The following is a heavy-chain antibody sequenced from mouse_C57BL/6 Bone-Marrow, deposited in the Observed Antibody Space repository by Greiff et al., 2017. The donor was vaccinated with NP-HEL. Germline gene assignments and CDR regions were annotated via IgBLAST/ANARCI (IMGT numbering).Heavy chain of an antibody. J-gene: IGHJ4*01. V-gene: IGHV5-9*01. CDR3: ASAVYGYAHAMDY. CDR2: ISGGGGNT. CDR1: GFTFSSYT. Sequence: DVHLVESGGGLVKPGGSLKLSCAASGFTFSSYTMSWVRQTPEKRLEWVATISGGGGNTYYPDSVKGRFTISRDNAKNTLYLQMSSLRSEDTALYYCASAVYGYAHAMDYWGQGTSVTVSS. D-gene: IGHD2-2*01.